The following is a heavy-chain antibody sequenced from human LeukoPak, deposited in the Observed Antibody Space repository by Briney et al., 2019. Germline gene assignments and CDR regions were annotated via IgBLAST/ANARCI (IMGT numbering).Heavy chain of an antibody. D-gene: IGHD3-22*01. CDR2: IIPIFGIA. V-gene: IGHV1-69*04. J-gene: IGHJ6*02. Sequence: SVKVSCKASGGTFSSYAISWVRQAPGQGLEWMGRIIPIFGIANYAQKFQGRVTITADKSTSTAYMELSSLRSEDTAVYYCASYDSSGYPPGWGMDVWGQGTTVTVSS. CDR1: GGTFSSYA. CDR3: ASYDSSGYPPGWGMDV.